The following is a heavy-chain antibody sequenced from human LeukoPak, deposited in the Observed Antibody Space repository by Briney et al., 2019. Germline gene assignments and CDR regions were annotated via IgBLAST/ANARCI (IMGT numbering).Heavy chain of an antibody. J-gene: IGHJ3*02. CDR3: SRVRSDSIPTDAFDI. CDR1: GYTFTSYY. Sequence: ASVKVSCKASGYTFTSYYIHWVRQAPGQGLEWMGIINPSGGGTNYAQKFQGRVTMTRDTSTSTVYMQLSSLRSEDTAVYYCSRVRSDSIPTDAFDIWGQGTMVTVSS. D-gene: IGHD3-10*01. CDR2: INPSGGGT. V-gene: IGHV1-46*01.